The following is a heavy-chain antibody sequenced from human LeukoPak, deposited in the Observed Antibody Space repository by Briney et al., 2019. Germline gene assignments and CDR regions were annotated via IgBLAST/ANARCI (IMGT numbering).Heavy chain of an antibody. CDR3: AKVGWGVFDY. J-gene: IGHJ4*02. V-gene: IGHV3-48*04. CDR1: GFSFSGYA. D-gene: IGHD3-16*01. CDR2: ITSSSGTI. Sequence: GGSLRLSCAASGFSFSGYAMSWVRQAPGKGLEWISYITSSSGTIYYADSVKGRFTISRDNAKSSLYLQMNSLRAGDTAVYYCAKVGWGVFDYWGQGTLVTVSS.